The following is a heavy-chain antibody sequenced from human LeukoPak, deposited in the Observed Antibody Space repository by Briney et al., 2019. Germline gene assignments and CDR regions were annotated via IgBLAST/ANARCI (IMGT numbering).Heavy chain of an antibody. Sequence: GGSLSLSCAASGFTFDDYAMHWVRQAPGKGLEWVSGISWNSGSIGYADSVKGRFTISRDNAKNSLYLQMNSLRAEDTALYYCASEAHYYDSSGYLAYDAFDIWGQGTMVTVSS. CDR2: ISWNSGSI. V-gene: IGHV3-9*01. CDR1: GFTFDDYA. CDR3: ASEAHYYDSSGYLAYDAFDI. J-gene: IGHJ3*02. D-gene: IGHD3-22*01.